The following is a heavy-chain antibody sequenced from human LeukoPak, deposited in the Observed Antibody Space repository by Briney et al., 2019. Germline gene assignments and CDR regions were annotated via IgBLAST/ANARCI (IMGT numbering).Heavy chain of an antibody. J-gene: IGHJ3*02. Sequence: SETLSLTCTVSGGSISSSSYYWGWIRQPPGKGLEWIGSIYYSGSTYYNPSLKSRVTISVDTSKNQFSLKLSSVTAADTAVYYCARVLETYCGGDCYSRAFDIWGQGTMVTVSS. CDR3: ARVLETYCGGDCYSRAFDI. CDR1: GGSISSSSYY. CDR2: IYYSGST. D-gene: IGHD2-21*02. V-gene: IGHV4-39*07.